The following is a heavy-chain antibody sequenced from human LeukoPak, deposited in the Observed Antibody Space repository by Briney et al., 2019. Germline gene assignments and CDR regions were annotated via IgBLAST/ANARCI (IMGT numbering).Heavy chain of an antibody. CDR3: ARISSSWYDAFDI. J-gene: IGHJ3*02. V-gene: IGHV3-7*01. D-gene: IGHD6-13*01. Sequence: GGSLRLSCAASGFSFNNYEMNWVRQAPGKGLEWVANIKQDGSEKYYVDSVKGRITISRDNAKNSLVLQMNSLRAEDTAVYCCARISSSWYDAFDIWGQGTMVTVSS. CDR2: IKQDGSEK. CDR1: GFSFNNYE.